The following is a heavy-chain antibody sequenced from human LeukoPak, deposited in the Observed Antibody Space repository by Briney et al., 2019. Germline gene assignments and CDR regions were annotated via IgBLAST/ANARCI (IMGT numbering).Heavy chain of an antibody. Sequence: PGGSPRLSCAASGFTFSNYAMSWVRQAPGKGLEWVSTIDGPTYRTHYADSVMGRFTISRDNSENTLFLQMNSLRAEDTAIYYCAKDTDVVVPEYFQYWGQGTLVTVSS. J-gene: IGHJ1*01. CDR1: GFTFSNYA. V-gene: IGHV3-23*01. D-gene: IGHD2-15*01. CDR3: AKDTDVVVPEYFQY. CDR2: IDGPTYRT.